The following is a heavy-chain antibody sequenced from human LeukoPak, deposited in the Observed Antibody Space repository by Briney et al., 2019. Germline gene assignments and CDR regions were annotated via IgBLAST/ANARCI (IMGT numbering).Heavy chain of an antibody. CDR2: MNPKSGNT. J-gene: IGHJ4*02. Sequence: ASVTVSCKASGYTFTSYDINWVRQAPGQGLEWMGWMNPKSGNTGYAQKFQGRVTMTRNTSISTAYMELSSLRSEDTAVYYCARGSFAVGELSGNWGQGTLVTVSS. V-gene: IGHV1-8*02. CDR3: ARGSFAVGELSGN. CDR1: GYTFTSYD. D-gene: IGHD3-10*01.